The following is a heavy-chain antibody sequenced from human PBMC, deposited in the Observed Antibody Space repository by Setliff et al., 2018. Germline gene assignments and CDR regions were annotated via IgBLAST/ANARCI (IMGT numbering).Heavy chain of an antibody. J-gene: IGHJ6*02. CDR1: GGTFSSYA. CDR2: IIPIFGTA. D-gene: IGHD2-2*02. CDR3: ARDSRGLVPAAIEGSYYYYGMDV. Sequence: SVKVSCKASGGTFSSYAISWVRQAPGQGLEWMGGIIPIFGTANYAQTFQGRVTITADESTSTAYMELSSLRSEDTAVYYCARDSRGLVPAAIEGSYYYYGMDVWGQGTTVTVSS. V-gene: IGHV1-69*13.